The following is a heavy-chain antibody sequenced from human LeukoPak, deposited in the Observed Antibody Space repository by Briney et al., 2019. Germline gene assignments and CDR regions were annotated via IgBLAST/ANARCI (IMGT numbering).Heavy chain of an antibody. D-gene: IGHD2-2*01. CDR1: GYTFTGYY. J-gene: IGHJ4*02. CDR3: ARCRTSHCSFDY. Sequence: SVKVSCKASGYTFTGYYMHWVRQAPGQGLEWMGGIIPIFGTANYAQKFQGRVTITADKSTSTAYMELSSLRSEDTAVYYCARCRTSHCSFDYWGQGTLVTVSS. V-gene: IGHV1-69*06. CDR2: IIPIFGTA.